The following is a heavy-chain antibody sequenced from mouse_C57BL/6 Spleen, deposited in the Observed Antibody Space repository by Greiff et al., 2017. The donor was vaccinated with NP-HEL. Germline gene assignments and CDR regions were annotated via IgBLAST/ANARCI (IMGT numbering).Heavy chain of an antibody. CDR2: ISSGSSTI. D-gene: IGHD2-1*01. Sequence: VQLQQSGGGLVKPGGSLKLSCAASGFTFSDYGMHWVRQAPEKGLEWVAYISSGSSTIYYADTVKGRFTISRDNAKNNLFLQMTSLRSEDTAMYYCARPYGNFWFAYWGQGTLVTVSA. CDR1: GFTFSDYG. V-gene: IGHV5-17*01. CDR3: ARPYGNFWFAY. J-gene: IGHJ3*01.